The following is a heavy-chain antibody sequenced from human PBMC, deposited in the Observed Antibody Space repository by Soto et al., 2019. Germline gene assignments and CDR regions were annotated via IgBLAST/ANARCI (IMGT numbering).Heavy chain of an antibody. CDR3: ATPGLIAVAGTDYYYGMDV. V-gene: IGHV1-46*03. CDR1: GYTFTSYY. CDR2: INPSGGST. Sequence: QVQLVQSGAEVKKPGASVKVSCKASGYTFTSYYMHWVRQAPGQGLEWMGIINPSGGSTSYAQKSXGRVTMTRDTXXSXVYXELSSLRSEDTAVYYCATPGLIAVAGTDYYYGMDVWGQGTTVTVSS. J-gene: IGHJ6*02. D-gene: IGHD6-19*01.